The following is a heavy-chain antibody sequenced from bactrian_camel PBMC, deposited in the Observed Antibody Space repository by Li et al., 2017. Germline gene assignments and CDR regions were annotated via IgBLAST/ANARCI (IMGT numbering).Heavy chain of an antibody. CDR3: GTNKYCRGSACCNTDFSH. CDR2: LLNNGDE. J-gene: IGHJ4*01. CDR1: GYTGNPVC. V-gene: IGHV3S26*01. Sequence: HVQLVESGGGSVQAGGSLRLSCAASGYTGNPVCMAWFRQAPGKYREGIAHLLNNGDEGYADSVKGRITTSKDGAKNTLYLQMNDLKPEDTAMYYRGTNKYCRGSACCNTDFSHWGQGTQVTVS. D-gene: IGHD2*01.